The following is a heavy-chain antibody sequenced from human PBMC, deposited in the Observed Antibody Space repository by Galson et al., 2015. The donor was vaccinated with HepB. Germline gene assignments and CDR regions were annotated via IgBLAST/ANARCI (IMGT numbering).Heavy chain of an antibody. D-gene: IGHD2-2*01. V-gene: IGHV3-15*01. J-gene: IGHJ4*02. CDR1: GFTFSKAW. CDR2: IKSKADGGTT. Sequence: SLRLSCAASGFTFSKAWMSWVRQAPGKGLEWIGRIKSKADGGTTDYAAPVKGRFIISRDDSKNTLYLQMNNLKTEDTAVYYCTTDQLPLFDYWGLGALVTVSS. CDR3: TTDQLPLFDY.